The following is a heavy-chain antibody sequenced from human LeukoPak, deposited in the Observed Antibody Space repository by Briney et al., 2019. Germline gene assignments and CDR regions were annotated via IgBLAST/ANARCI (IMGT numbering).Heavy chain of an antibody. Sequence: SETLSLTCTVSGGSISSSSYYWGWIRQPPGKGLEWIGSIYYSGSTYYNPSLKSRVTISVDTSKNQFSLKLSSVTDADTAVYYCARHVPCSSTSCYGRGDAFDIWGQGTMVTVSS. J-gene: IGHJ3*02. V-gene: IGHV4-39*01. CDR2: IYYSGST. CDR3: ARHVPCSSTSCYGRGDAFDI. D-gene: IGHD2-2*01. CDR1: GGSISSSSYY.